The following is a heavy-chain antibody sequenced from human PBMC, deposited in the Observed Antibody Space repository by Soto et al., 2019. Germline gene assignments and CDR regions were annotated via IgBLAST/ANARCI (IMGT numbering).Heavy chain of an antibody. CDR2: TSAYNGNT. V-gene: IGHV1-18*01. CDR1: GYTFTSYG. J-gene: IGHJ3*02. D-gene: IGHD6-6*01. Sequence: GASVKVSCKASGYTFTSYGISWVRQAPGQGLEWMGWTSAYNGNTNYAQKLQGRVTMTTDTSTSTAYMELRSLRSDDTAVYYCARDMESIVARGGTHGAFDIWGQGTMVTVS. CDR3: ARDMESIVARGGTHGAFDI.